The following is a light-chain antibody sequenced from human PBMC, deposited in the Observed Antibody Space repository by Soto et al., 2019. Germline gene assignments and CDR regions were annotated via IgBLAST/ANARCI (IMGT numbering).Light chain of an antibody. V-gene: IGKV3-11*01. CDR1: QSVSSY. CDR3: QQRSNWPPSIT. Sequence: EIVLTQSPAPLALSPGERATLSCSASQSVSSYLAWYQQKPGQAPRLLIYDASNRATGIPARFSGSGSGTDFTLTISSLEPEDFAVYYCQQRSNWPPSITFGQGTRLEIK. CDR2: DAS. J-gene: IGKJ5*01.